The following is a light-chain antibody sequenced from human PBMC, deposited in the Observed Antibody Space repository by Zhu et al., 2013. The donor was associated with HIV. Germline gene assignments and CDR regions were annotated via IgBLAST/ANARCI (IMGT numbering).Light chain of an antibody. V-gene: IGLV1-40*01. J-gene: IGLJ2*01. CDR1: SSNIGAKND. CDR3: AAWDDSLYGPV. Sequence: QSVLTQPPSVSGAPGQRVTISCTGSSSNIGAKNDVHWYQQLPGAAPTLLIYGDFNRPSGVPDRFSGSKSGTSASLAITGLQPEDEADYFCAAWDDSLYGPVFGGGTKLTVL. CDR2: GDF.